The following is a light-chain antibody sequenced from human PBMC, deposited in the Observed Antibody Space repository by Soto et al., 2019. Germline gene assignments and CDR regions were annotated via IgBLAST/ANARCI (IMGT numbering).Light chain of an antibody. Sequence: DIQLTQSPSTLSASVGDRVTITCRASQSLSDWLACYQQIPGTAPKLLNYRASNLEDGVPSRFSGSGSGTEFTLTICSVQTEDFANYYCQQYDTEPLTFGGGTKVEIK. CDR1: QSLSDW. J-gene: IGKJ4*01. CDR2: RAS. CDR3: QQYDTEPLT. V-gene: IGKV1-5*03.